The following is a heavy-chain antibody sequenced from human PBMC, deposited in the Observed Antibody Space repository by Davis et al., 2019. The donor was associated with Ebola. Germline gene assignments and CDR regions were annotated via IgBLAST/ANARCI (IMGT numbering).Heavy chain of an antibody. Sequence: GESLKISCAASGFTVSSNYMSWVRQAPGKGLEWVSVIYSGGSTYYADSVKGRFTISRDNSKNTLSLQMNSLRVEDTAVYFCAKARGRRDWVDYWGQGTLVTVSS. J-gene: IGHJ4*02. CDR2: IYSGGST. D-gene: IGHD3-9*01. CDR1: GFTVSSNY. V-gene: IGHV3-53*01. CDR3: AKARGRRDWVDY.